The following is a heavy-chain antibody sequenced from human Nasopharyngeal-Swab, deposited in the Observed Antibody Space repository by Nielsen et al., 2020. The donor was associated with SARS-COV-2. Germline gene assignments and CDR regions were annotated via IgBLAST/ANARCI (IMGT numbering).Heavy chain of an antibody. CDR3: VSSSSWYYFDY. CDR1: GDSIAYSTFY. J-gene: IGHJ4*02. CDR2: IYYNGNT. V-gene: IGHV4-39*01. Sequence: SETLSLTCTASGDSIAYSTFYWGWIRQPPGKGLEWIGNIYYNGNTYQNPSLKSRLTISVDKSKNQFSLQLSSVTAADTAVYYCVSSSSWYYFDYWAQGTQVTVSS. D-gene: IGHD6-13*01.